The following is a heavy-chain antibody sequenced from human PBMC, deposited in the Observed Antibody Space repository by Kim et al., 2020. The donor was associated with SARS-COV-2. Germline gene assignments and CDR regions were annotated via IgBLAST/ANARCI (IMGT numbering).Heavy chain of an antibody. CDR1: GGSISYYY. V-gene: IGHV4-59*01. J-gene: IGHJ2*01. Sequence: SETLSLTCTVSGGSISYYYWTWILQPPGKGLEWIGYVFDSGSTNYNPSLKSRVTISLGTSKKQFSLQLTSVTAADTAVYYCARGKYYYDGSGNPRFWYFDLWGRGTLVTVSS. CDR2: VFDSGST. CDR3: ARGKYYYDGSGNPRFWYFDL. D-gene: IGHD3-22*01.